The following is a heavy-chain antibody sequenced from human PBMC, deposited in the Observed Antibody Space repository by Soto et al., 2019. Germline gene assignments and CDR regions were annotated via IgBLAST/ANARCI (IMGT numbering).Heavy chain of an antibody. CDR1: GFSFSSYA. CDR3: TKCAGTNWYPDY. J-gene: IGHJ4*02. D-gene: IGHD7-27*01. V-gene: IGHV3-23*01. Sequence: GGSLRLSCAASGFSFSSYAMRWVRQAPGKGLEWVSAISGSGNNTYYADSVKGRFTISRDNSKNTLFLHMDSLRAEDTAIYYCTKCAGTNWYPDYWGQGTLVTVSS. CDR2: ISGSGNNT.